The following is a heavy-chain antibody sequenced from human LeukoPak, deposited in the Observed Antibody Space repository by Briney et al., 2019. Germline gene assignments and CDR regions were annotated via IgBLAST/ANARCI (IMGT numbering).Heavy chain of an antibody. CDR3: VKEYVWGSYRYWDY. CDR2: ISYDGSNK. CDR1: GFTFSSYG. D-gene: IGHD3-16*02. V-gene: IGHV3-30*18. Sequence: GGSLRLSCAASGFTFSSYGMHWVRQAPGKGLEWVAVISYDGSNKYYADSVKGRFTISRDNSKNTLYLQMNSLRAEDTAVYYCVKEYVWGSYRYWDYWGQGTLVTVSS. J-gene: IGHJ4*02.